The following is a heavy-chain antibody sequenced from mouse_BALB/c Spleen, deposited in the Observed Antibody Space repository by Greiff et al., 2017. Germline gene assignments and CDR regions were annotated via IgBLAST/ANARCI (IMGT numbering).Heavy chain of an antibody. J-gene: IGHJ4*01. D-gene: IGHD2-14*01. CDR2: INPSNGGT. Sequence: QVQLKESGAELVKPGASVKLSCKASGYTFTSYYMYWVKQRPGQGLEWIGEINPSNGGTNFNEKFKSKATLTVDKSSSTAYMQLSSLTSEDSAVYYCTRAVRLAMDYWGQGTSVTVSS. CDR1: GYTFTSYY. CDR3: TRAVRLAMDY. V-gene: IGHV1S81*02.